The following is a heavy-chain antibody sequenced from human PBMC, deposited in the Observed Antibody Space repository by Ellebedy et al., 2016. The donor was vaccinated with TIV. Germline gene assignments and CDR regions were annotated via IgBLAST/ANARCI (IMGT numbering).Heavy chain of an antibody. CDR2: ISSSGSTI. CDR3: ARVGVWFGAPQREDY. CDR1: GFTFSSYA. J-gene: IGHJ4*02. V-gene: IGHV3-48*04. Sequence: GESLKISXAASGFTFSSYAMSWVRQAPGKGLEWVSYISSSGSTIYYADSVKGRFTISRDNAKNSLYLQMNSLRAEDTAVYYCARVGVWFGAPQREDYWGQGTLVTVSS. D-gene: IGHD3-10*01.